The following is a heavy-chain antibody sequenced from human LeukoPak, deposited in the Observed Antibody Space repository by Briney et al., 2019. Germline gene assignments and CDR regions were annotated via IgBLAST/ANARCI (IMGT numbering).Heavy chain of an antibody. CDR2: IKPDGSDK. D-gene: IGHD3-3*01. CDR1: GVTLSSCW. J-gene: IGHJ5*02. V-gene: IGHV3-7*03. CDR3: VSSVPSGGT. Sequence: GGSLRLSRAASGVTLSSCWMNWVRQAPGKGLEWVANIKPDGSDKNYVDSVKGRFTISRDTAKNSLYLQANSLRVEDTAVYYCVSSVPSGGTWGQGTLVTVSS.